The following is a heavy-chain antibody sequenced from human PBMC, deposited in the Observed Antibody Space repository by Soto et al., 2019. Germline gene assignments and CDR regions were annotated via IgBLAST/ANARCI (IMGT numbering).Heavy chain of an antibody. CDR1: GGSISSGGYS. V-gene: IGHV4-30-2*01. CDR2: IYHSGST. Sequence: SETLSLTCAVSGGSISSGGYSWSWIRQPPGKGLEWIGYIYHSGSTYYNPSLKSRVTISVDRSRNQFSLKLSSVTAADTAVYYCARTTVTTGWFDPWGQGTLVTVSS. CDR3: ARTTVTTGWFDP. D-gene: IGHD4-17*01. J-gene: IGHJ5*02.